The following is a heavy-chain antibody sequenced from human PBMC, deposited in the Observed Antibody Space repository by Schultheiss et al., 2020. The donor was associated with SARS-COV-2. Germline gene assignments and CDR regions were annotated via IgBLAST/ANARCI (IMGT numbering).Heavy chain of an antibody. CDR1: GGSISSGSYY. V-gene: IGHV4-61*02. Sequence: SETLSLTCTVSGGSISSGSYYWSWIRQPAGKGLEWIGRIYTSGSTNYNPSLKSRVTISVDTSKNQFSLKLSSVTAADTAVYYCARQGLLWFGELDAFDIWGQGTTVTVSS. D-gene: IGHD3-10*01. J-gene: IGHJ3*02. CDR3: ARQGLLWFGELDAFDI. CDR2: IYTSGST.